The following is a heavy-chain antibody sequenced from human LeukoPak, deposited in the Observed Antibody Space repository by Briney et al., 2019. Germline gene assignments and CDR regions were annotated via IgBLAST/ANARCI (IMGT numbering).Heavy chain of an antibody. D-gene: IGHD6-19*01. CDR3: ARDGGSSGWYGGVDY. V-gene: IGHV4-39*07. CDR1: GGSISSSSYY. Sequence: SSETLSLTCTVSGGSISSSSYYWGWIRQPPGKGLEWIGSIYYSGSTYYNPSLKSRVTISVDTSKNQFSLKLSSVTAADTAVYYCARDGGSSGWYGGVDYWGQGTLVTVSS. J-gene: IGHJ4*02. CDR2: IYYSGST.